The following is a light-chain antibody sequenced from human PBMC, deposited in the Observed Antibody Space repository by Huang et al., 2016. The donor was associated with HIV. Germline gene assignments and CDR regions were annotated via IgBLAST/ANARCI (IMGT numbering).Light chain of an antibody. J-gene: IGKJ4*01. CDR1: QTISTY. Sequence: EIQMTQSPSSLSASVGDRVTITCRASQTISTYLNWYQQRPGKAPKLLIYAASSLQSGVPSSFSGSGSGTDFTLTISSLQPEDFATYYCQQSYSTLLTFGGGTKVAIK. V-gene: IGKV1-39*01. CDR3: QQSYSTLLT. CDR2: AAS.